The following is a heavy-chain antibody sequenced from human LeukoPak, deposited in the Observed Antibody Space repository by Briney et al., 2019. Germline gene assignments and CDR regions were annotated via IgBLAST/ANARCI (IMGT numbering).Heavy chain of an antibody. CDR3: ARGYSSSRPTDY. CDR1: GGSINSYY. J-gene: IGHJ4*02. V-gene: IGHV4-59*01. CDR2: IYHSGST. Sequence: PSETLSLTCTVSGGSINSYYWSSIRQSPGKGLEWIGYIYHSGSTNFNPSLKSRVTMSVDRSKNQFSVKLTSMTAADTAVYYCARGYSSSRPTDYWGQGTLVTVSS. D-gene: IGHD6-13*01.